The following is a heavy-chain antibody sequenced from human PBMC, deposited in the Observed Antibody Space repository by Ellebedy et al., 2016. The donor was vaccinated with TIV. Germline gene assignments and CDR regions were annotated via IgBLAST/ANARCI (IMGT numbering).Heavy chain of an antibody. CDR1: GFTLSNYA. D-gene: IGHD3-10*01. Sequence: GESLKISCAASGFTLSNYAMNWVRQGPGKGQEWVSYMSSSSRTIYDADSVKGRFTISRDNARNSLYLQMNILRDEDTAVYYGASWFGEDYYGMDVWGRGTTVTVSS. V-gene: IGHV3-48*02. CDR3: ASWFGEDYYGMDV. CDR2: MSSSSRTI. J-gene: IGHJ6*02.